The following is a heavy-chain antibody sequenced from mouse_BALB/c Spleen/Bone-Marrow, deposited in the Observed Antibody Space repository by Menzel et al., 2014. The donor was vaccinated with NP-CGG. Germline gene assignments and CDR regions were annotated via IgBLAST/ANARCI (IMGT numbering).Heavy chain of an antibody. CDR1: GYTFTSYW. Sequence: QVQLQRSGAELAKPGASVKMSCKASGYTFTSYWMHWAKQRPGQGLEWIGYINPSTGYTEYNQKFKDKATLTADKSSSTAYMQLSSLTSEDSAIYYCARGMRGYDGFAYWGQGTLVTVSA. CDR2: INPSTGYT. CDR3: ARGMRGYDGFAY. J-gene: IGHJ3*01. D-gene: IGHD2-2*01. V-gene: IGHV1-7*01.